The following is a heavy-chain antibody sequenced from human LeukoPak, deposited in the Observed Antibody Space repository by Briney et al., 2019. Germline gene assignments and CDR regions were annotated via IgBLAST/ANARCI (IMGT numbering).Heavy chain of an antibody. CDR3: ARDQGRTADYVWGTYFDY. D-gene: IGHD3-16*01. J-gene: IGHJ4*02. V-gene: IGHV1-46*01. CDR1: GYSFTSYY. Sequence: GASVKVSCKASGYSFTSYYIHWVRQAPGQGLEWMGMINPNYGGTAYAQMFKGGVTLTRDTSTSTVYMELSRLKSEDTAVYFCARDQGRTADYVWGTYFDYWGQGALVTVSS. CDR2: INPNYGGT.